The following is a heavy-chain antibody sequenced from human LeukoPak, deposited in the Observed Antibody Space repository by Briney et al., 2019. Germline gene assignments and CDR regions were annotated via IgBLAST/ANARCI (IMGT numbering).Heavy chain of an antibody. Sequence: GGSLRLSCAASGFTFDGYGTTWVRQAPGKGLEWVSGINWNGATTTYADSVKGRFTISRDNAQNSLYLEMNSLRAEDTALYYCARKTYYDFWSGYLHWGQGTLVTVSS. V-gene: IGHV3-20*04. J-gene: IGHJ4*02. CDR3: ARKTYYDFWSGYLH. D-gene: IGHD3-3*01. CDR2: INWNGATT. CDR1: GFTFDGYG.